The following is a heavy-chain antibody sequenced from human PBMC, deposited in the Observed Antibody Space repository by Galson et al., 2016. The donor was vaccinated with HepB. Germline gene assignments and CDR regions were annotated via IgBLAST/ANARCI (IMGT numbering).Heavy chain of an antibody. CDR2: ISDSGGGT. CDR3: AKEHSGYFDY. D-gene: IGHD6-19*01. J-gene: IGHJ4*02. CDR1: GFTFSTYA. V-gene: IGHV3-23*01. Sequence: SLRLSCAASGFTFSTYALNWVRQAPGKGLEWVSAISDSGGGTYYADSVKGRFTISRDKSKNTLYLQMNSLRAEDTAVYYCAKEHSGYFDYWGQGTLVTVSS.